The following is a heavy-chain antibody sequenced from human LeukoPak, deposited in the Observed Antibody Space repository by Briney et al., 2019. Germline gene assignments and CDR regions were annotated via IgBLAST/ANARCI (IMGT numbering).Heavy chain of an antibody. CDR1: GFTFSDYS. V-gene: IGHV3-21*01. D-gene: IGHD2-2*01. CDR2: ISSSSTYI. CDR3: ARDDVDCSSTSCQLGGFDAFDI. J-gene: IGHJ3*02. Sequence: PGGSLRLSCAASGFTFSDYSMNWVRQAPGKGLEWVSSISSSSTYIYYADSVKGRFTVSRDNAKNSLYLQMNSLRAEDTAVYYCARDDVDCSSTSCQLGGFDAFDIWGQGTMVTVSS.